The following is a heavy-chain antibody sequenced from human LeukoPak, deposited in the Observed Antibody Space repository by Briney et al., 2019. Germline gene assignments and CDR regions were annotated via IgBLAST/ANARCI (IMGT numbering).Heavy chain of an antibody. V-gene: IGHV4-4*07. J-gene: IGHJ6*03. CDR3: ARVVVFGVVSSDYYYYYMDV. D-gene: IGHD3-3*01. CDR1: GGSISSYY. Sequence: PSETLSLTCTVSGGSISSYYWSWIRQPAGKGLEWIGRIYTSGSTNYNPSLKSRVTMSVDTSKNQFSLKLSSGTAADTAVYYCARVVVFGVVSSDYYYYYMDVWGKGTTVTVSS. CDR2: IYTSGST.